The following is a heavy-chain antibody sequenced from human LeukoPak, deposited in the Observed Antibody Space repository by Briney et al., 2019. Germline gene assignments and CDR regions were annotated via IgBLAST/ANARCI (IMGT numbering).Heavy chain of an antibody. CDR1: GFTFVDFA. CDR3: AKLGDYYGSGTYSRFDS. J-gene: IGHJ4*02. V-gene: IGHV3-23*01. CDR2: ISGSGDIT. Sequence: GSLRLSCAASGFTFVDFAMHWVRQVPGKGLEWVSVISGSGDITYYADSVKGRFTISRDNSKNTLYLQMSSLRAEDTALYYCAKLGDYYGSGTYSRFDSWGQGALVTVSS. D-gene: IGHD3-10*01.